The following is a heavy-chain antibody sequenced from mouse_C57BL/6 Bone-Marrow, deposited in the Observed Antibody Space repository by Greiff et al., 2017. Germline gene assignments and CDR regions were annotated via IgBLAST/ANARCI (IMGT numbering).Heavy chain of an antibody. Sequence: QVQLQQPGAELVKPGASVKMSCKASGYTFTSYWITWVKQRPGQGLEWIGDIYPGSGSTNYNEKFKSKATLTVDTSPSTAYLQLSSLTSEGSAVYYCARGGYYDGSRGYAMDYWGQGTSVTVSS. J-gene: IGHJ4*01. V-gene: IGHV1-55*01. CDR2: IYPGSGST. CDR3: ARGGYYDGSRGYAMDY. CDR1: GYTFTSYW. D-gene: IGHD1-1*01.